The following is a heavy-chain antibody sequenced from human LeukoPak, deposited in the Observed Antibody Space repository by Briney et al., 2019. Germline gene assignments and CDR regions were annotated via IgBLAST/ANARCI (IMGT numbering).Heavy chain of an antibody. V-gene: IGHV3-23*01. CDR3: TKGARDLDY. Sequence: GGSLRLSCAASGFTFSSRSMGWVRQAPGKGLEWVSAITGSGGGTLYADSVKGRFTISRDNSRNMVYLQMNSLRAEDTAVYYCTKGARDLDYWGQGTLFTVSS. CDR1: GFTFSSRS. J-gene: IGHJ4*02. CDR2: ITGSGGGT.